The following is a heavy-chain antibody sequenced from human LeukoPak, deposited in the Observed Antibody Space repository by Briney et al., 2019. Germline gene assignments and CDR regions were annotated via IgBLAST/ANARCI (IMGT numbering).Heavy chain of an antibody. CDR1: GYTFTSYY. D-gene: IGHD3-3*01. J-gene: IGHJ6*03. CDR3: ARGPYDFWSGYYYYYYYYMDV. CDR2: MNPNSGNT. V-gene: IGHV1-8*02. Sequence: GASVKVSCKASGYTFTSYYMHWVRQATGQGLEWMGWMNPNSGNTGYAQKFQGRVTMTRNTSISTAYMELSSLRSEDTAVYYCARGPYDFWSGYYYYYYYYMDVWGKGTTVTVSS.